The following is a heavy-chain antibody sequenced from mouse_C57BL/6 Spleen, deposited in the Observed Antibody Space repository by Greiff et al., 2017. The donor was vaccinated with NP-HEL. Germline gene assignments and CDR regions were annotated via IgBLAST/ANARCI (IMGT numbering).Heavy chain of an antibody. CDR2: IYPRSGNT. D-gene: IGHD3-2*02. V-gene: IGHV1-81*01. Sequence: VQGVESGAELARPGASVKLSCKASGYTFTSYGISWVKQRTGQGLEWIGEIYPRSGNTYYNEKFKGKATLTADKSSSTAYMELRSLTSEDSAVYFCARVGTAQAPTYWGQGTTLTVSS. CDR1: GYTFTSYG. CDR3: ARVGTAQAPTY. J-gene: IGHJ2*01.